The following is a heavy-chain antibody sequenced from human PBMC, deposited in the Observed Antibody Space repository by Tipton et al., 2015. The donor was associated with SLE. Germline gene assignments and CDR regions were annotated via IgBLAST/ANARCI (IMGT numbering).Heavy chain of an antibody. CDR1: GGTFSSYA. CDR2: IIPILGIA. J-gene: IGHJ4*02. Sequence: QVQLVQSGAEVKKPGSSVKVSCKASGGTFSSYAISWVRQAPGQGLEWMGRIIPILGIANYAQKFQGRVTMTRNTSISTAYMELSSLRSEDTAVYYCARTDYGGNSGDWGQGTLVTVSS. CDR3: ARTDYGGNSGD. D-gene: IGHD4-23*01. V-gene: IGHV1-69*09.